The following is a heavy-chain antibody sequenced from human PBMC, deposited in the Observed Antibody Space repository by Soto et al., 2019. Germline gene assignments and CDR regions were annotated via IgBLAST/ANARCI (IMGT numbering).Heavy chain of an antibody. D-gene: IGHD2-2*01. CDR1: GDSIRSAHYF. Sequence: PSETLSLTCSVFGDSIRSAHYFWGWVRQPPGKGLEWIGSIYHSGATFYDPYLRSRVTLSVDTTKNQFSLQLNSVTPEDTAVYYCARAPIIYCSSTSCYELWRQNYYYYYMDVWGKGTTVTVSS. V-gene: IGHV4-39*01. CDR3: ARAPIIYCSSTSCYELWRQNYYYYYMDV. J-gene: IGHJ6*03. CDR2: IYHSGAT.